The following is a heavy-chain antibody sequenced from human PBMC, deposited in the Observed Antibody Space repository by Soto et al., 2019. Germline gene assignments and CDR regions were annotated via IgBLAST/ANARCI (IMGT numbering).Heavy chain of an antibody. CDR1: GFTFSSYW. V-gene: IGHV3-74*01. D-gene: IGHD3-16*02. CDR2: INSDGSST. CDR3: ARWNRVLRRMLSEGLDY. J-gene: IGHJ4*02. Sequence: PGGSLRLSCAASGFTFSSYWMHWVRQAPGKGLVWVSRINSDGSSTSYADSVKGRFTISRDNAKNTLYLQMNSLRAEDTAVYYCARWNRVLRRMLSEGLDYWGQGTLVTVSS.